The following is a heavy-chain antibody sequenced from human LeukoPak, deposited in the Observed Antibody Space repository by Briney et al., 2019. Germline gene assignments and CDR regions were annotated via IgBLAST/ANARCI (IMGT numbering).Heavy chain of an antibody. CDR2: VYTSGST. J-gene: IGHJ4*02. Sequence: SSETLSLTCTVSGGSISGGYWSWTRQPPGRGLEWIGYVYTSGSTNYNPSLKSRVTISVDTSKSQFALKPSSVTAADTAVYYCAKSYFDYSTYYSYYFNLWGQGALVTVSS. D-gene: IGHD4-11*01. CDR1: GGSISGGY. V-gene: IGHV4-4*09. CDR3: AKSYFDYSTYYSYYFNL.